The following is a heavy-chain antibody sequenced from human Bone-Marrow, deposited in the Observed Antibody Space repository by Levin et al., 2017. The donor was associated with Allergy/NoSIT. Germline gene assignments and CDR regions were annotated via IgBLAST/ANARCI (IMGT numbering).Heavy chain of an antibody. CDR3: ATGRTYNSNYRYY. V-gene: IGHV1-24*01. J-gene: IGHJ4*02. CDR1: GYTLTELS. CDR2: YNPEDGET. Sequence: ASVKVSCKVSGYTLTELSMHWVRQAPGKGLEWMGGYNPEDGETIFAQKFQGRVTVTEDTSTDTAYMELSSLRSEDTAVYYCATGRTYNSNYRYYWGQGTLVTVSS. D-gene: IGHD1-7*01.